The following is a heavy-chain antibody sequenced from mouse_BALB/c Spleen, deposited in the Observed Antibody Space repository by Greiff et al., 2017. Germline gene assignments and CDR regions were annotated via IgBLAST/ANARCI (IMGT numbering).Heavy chain of an antibody. V-gene: IGHV5-4*02. D-gene: IGHD2-1*01. CDR3: ARDEDGNYGYAMDY. CDR2: ISDGGSYT. Sequence: DVQLVESGGGLVKPGGSLKLSCAASGFTFSDYYMYWVRQTPEKRLEWVATISDGGSYTYYPDSVKGRFTISRDNAKNNLYLQMSSLKSEDTAMYYCARDEDGNYGYAMDYWGQGTSVTVSS. CDR1: GFTFSDYY. J-gene: IGHJ4*01.